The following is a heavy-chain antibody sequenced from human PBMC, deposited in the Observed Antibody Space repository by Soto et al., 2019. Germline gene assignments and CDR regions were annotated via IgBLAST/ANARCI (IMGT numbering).Heavy chain of an antibody. Sequence: SETLSLTCAVSGGSITTSDYSWSWIRQPPGRGLEWIGSIYHTGATHYIPSLKSRLTMSLDKSKNHFSLDLSSVTAADTALYYCVRERTIFGVAPGGGVDVWGQGTTVTVSS. CDR2: IYHTGAT. D-gene: IGHD3-3*01. CDR1: GGSITTSDYS. CDR3: VRERTIFGVAPGGGVDV. J-gene: IGHJ6*02. V-gene: IGHV4-30-2*01.